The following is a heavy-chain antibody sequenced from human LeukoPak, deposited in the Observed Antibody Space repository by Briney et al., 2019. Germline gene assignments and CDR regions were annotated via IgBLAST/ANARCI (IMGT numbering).Heavy chain of an antibody. CDR3: ARDGFWSGKIDI. J-gene: IGHJ5*02. Sequence: SETLSLTCTVSGGSISSYYWSWIRQPAGKGLEWIGRIYTSGSTNYNPSLKGRVTMSVDTSKNQFSLKLSSVTAADTAVYYCARDGFWSGKIDIWGQGTLVTVSS. CDR1: GGSISSYY. V-gene: IGHV4-4*07. D-gene: IGHD3-3*01. CDR2: IYTSGST.